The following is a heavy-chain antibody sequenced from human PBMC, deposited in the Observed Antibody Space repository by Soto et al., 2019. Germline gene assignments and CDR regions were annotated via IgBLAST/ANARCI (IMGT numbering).Heavy chain of an antibody. CDR2: ISSSSSYI. V-gene: IGHV3-21*01. J-gene: IGHJ4*02. CDR1: GFTFSSYS. CDR3: ARDLRGGAYYYDSSGYYYPYYFDY. Sequence: PGGSLRLSCAASGFTFSSYSMNWVRQAPGKGLEWVSSISSSSSYIHYADSVKGRFTISRDNAKNSLYLQMNSLRAEDTAVYYCARDLRGGAYYYDSSGYYYPYYFDYWGQGTLVTVSS. D-gene: IGHD3-22*01.